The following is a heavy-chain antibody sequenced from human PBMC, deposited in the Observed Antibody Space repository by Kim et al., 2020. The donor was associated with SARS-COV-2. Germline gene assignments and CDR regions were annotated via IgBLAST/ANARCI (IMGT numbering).Heavy chain of an antibody. Sequence: SETLSLTCAVSGGSISSSNWWSWVRQPPGKGLEWIGEIYHSGSTNYNPSLKSRVTISVDKSKNQFSLKLSSVTAADTAVYYCARVLPVVATIGDAFDIWGQGTMVTVSS. CDR1: GGSISSSNW. V-gene: IGHV4-4*02. J-gene: IGHJ3*02. D-gene: IGHD5-12*01. CDR3: ARVLPVVATIGDAFDI. CDR2: IYHSGST.